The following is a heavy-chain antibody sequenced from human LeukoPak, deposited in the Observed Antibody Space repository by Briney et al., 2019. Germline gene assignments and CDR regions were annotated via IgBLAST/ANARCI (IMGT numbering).Heavy chain of an antibody. D-gene: IGHD3-10*01. J-gene: IGHJ4*02. CDR3: ARGYGLGSYQTFDA. CDR2: MNPNSGNT. V-gene: IGHV1-8*01. Sequence: SVQVSCKASGYTFTSYDINGVRQATGQGVEWMGWMNPNSGNTGYAHKFQGRVTMTRNTYIRTGYMELSSLRSEDTAVYYCARGYGLGSYQTFDAWGQGTLVTVSS. CDR1: GYTFTSYD.